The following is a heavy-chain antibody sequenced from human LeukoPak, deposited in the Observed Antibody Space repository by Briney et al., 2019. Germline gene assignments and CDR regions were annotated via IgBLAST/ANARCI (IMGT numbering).Heavy chain of an antibody. D-gene: IGHD2-2*01. CDR3: ARVAEDCSSTSCYAGVDY. J-gene: IGHJ4*02. CDR2: ISAYNGNT. CDR1: GYTFTSYG. V-gene: IGHV1-18*01. Sequence: GASVKVSCKASGYTFTSYGISWVRQAPGQGLEWMGWISAYNGNTNYAQKLQGRVTMTTDTSTSTAYMELRSLRSDDTAVYYRARVAEDCSSTSCYAGVDYWGQGTLVTVSS.